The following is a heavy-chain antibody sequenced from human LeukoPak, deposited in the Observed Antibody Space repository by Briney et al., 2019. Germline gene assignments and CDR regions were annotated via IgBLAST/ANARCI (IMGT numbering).Heavy chain of an antibody. CDR2: MSSDGTNK. J-gene: IGHJ3*02. V-gene: IGHV3-30-3*01. CDR3: ARDVRVGGYFDWLLGGAFDI. D-gene: IGHD3-9*01. Sequence: GGSLRLSCAASGFTFTSYIMHWVRQAPGKGLEWVAVMSSDGTNKYFADSVKGRFTISRDNAKNSLYLQMNSLRDEDTAVYYCARDVRVGGYFDWLLGGAFDIWGQGTMVTVSS. CDR1: GFTFTSYI.